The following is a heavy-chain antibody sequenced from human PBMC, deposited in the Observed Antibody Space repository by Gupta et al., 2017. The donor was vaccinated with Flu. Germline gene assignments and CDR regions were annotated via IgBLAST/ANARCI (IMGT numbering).Heavy chain of an antibody. CDR1: GFTFSSYA. CDR3: AKFGKSYDFWSAKGAFDI. D-gene: IGHD3-3*01. J-gene: IGHJ3*02. V-gene: IGHV3-23*01. Sequence: EVQLLESGGGLVQPGGSLRLSCAASGFTFSSYAMSWVRQAPGKGLEWVSAISGSGGSTYYADSVKGRFTISRDNSKNTLYLQMNSRRAEDTAVYYCAKFGKSYDFWSAKGAFDIWGQGTMVTVSS. CDR2: ISGSGGST.